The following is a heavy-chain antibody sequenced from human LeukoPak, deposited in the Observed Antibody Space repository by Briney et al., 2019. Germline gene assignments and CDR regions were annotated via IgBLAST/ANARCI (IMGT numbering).Heavy chain of an antibody. CDR2: VWYDGSKK. J-gene: IGHJ3*02. D-gene: IGHD1-26*01. V-gene: IGHV3-33*01. Sequence: WVAFVWYDGSKKYYADSVKGRFTISRDNAKNSLYLQMNSLRAGDTAVYYCARRGAHGAFDIWGQGTMVTVSS. CDR3: ARRGAHGAFDI.